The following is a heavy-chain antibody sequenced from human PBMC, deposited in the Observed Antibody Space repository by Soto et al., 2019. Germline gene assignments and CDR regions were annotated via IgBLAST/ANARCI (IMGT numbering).Heavy chain of an antibody. CDR1: GGSISNNNW. D-gene: IGHD5-12*01. Sequence: PSETLSLTYAVSGGSISNNNWWTWVRQPPGRGLEWIGEIYHSGSTNYNPSLKSRVTISVDKSKNQFSLILRSVTAADTAVYYCARGRGSSGRDLVASSGPGTLVTVSS. J-gene: IGHJ5*02. CDR2: IYHSGST. V-gene: IGHV4-4*02. CDR3: ARGRGSSGRDLVAS.